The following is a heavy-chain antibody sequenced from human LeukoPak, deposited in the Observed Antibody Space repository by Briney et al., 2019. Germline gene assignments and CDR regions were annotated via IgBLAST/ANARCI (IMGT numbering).Heavy chain of an antibody. Sequence: GGSLRLSCAASGFTFSSYEMNWVRQAPGKGLEWVSYISSSGSTIYYADSMKGRFTISRDNAKNSLYLQMNSLRAEDTAVYYCAKGIAAAGSLRYWGQGTLVTVSS. CDR1: GFTFSSYE. D-gene: IGHD6-13*01. V-gene: IGHV3-48*03. J-gene: IGHJ4*02. CDR3: AKGIAAAGSLRY. CDR2: ISSSGSTI.